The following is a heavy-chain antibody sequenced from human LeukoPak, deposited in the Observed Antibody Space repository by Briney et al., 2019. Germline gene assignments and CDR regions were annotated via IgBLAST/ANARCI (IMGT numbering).Heavy chain of an antibody. CDR2: ISTSSSYI. J-gene: IGHJ4*02. Sequence: GGSLRLSCAASGFTFSSYSMNWVRQAPGKGLEWVSSISTSSSYIYYADSVKGRFTISRDNAKNSLYLQMNSLQASDTAMYYCARHNYYDSRGCDYWGQGTLVTVSS. CDR3: ARHNYYDSRGCDY. CDR1: GFTFSSYS. D-gene: IGHD3-22*01. V-gene: IGHV3-21*04.